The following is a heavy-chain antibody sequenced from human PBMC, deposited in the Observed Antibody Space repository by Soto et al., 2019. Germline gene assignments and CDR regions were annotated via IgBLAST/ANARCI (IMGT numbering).Heavy chain of an antibody. D-gene: IGHD4-4*01. V-gene: IGHV5-51*01. CDR2: IYPGDSDT. CDR1: GYSFTSYW. CDR3: ARYPDDYSDYNSYGMDV. Sequence: PGESLKISCKGSGYSFTSYWIGWVRQMPGKGLEWVGIIYPGDSDTRYSPAFQGQVTISADKSISTAYLQWSSLKASDTAMYYCARYPDDYSDYNSYGMDVWGQGTTVTVSS. J-gene: IGHJ6*02.